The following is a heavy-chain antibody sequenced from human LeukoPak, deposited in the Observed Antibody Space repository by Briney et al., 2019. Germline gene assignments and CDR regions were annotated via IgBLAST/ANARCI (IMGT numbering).Heavy chain of an antibody. CDR2: IFGSGGST. CDR3: AKTTTGYSSGRFPGWPVDY. D-gene: IGHD6-19*01. V-gene: IGHV3-23*01. CDR1: GFTFSSYA. Sequence: GGSLRLSYAASGFTFSSYAMYWVRQAPGKGLEWVSGIFGSGGSTHYADSVKGRFTISRDNSKNTVYLQMNSLRAEDTAVYYCAKTTTGYSSGRFPGWPVDYWGQETLVTVSS. J-gene: IGHJ4*02.